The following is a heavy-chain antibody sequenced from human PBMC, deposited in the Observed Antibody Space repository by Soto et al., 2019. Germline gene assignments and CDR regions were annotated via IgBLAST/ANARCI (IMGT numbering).Heavy chain of an antibody. CDR1: GFSLSTSGMC. CDR3: ARTLRHVDTAMVQLDY. D-gene: IGHD5-18*01. V-gene: IGHV2-70*01. J-gene: IGHJ4*02. CDR2: IDWDDDK. Sequence: ESGPTLVNPTQTLTLTCTFSGFSLSTSGMCVSWIRQPPGKALEWLALIDWDDDKYYSTSLKTRLTISKDTSKNQVVLTMTNMDPVDTATYYCARTLRHVDTAMVQLDYWGQGTLVTVSS.